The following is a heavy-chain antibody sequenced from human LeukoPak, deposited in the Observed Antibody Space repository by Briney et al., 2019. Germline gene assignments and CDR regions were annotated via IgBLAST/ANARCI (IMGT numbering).Heavy chain of an antibody. V-gene: IGHV3-33*01. CDR2: IWHDGKYK. Sequence: PGGSLRLSCAASGFTYSTYGMHWVRQAPGKGPEWLAVIWHDGKYKYYADSVKGRFTISRANSENALYLQMNSLTAADTSVYFCARSAVDSVMAVDYWGRGTQVIVS. D-gene: IGHD3-16*01. J-gene: IGHJ4*02. CDR3: ARSAVDSVMAVDY. CDR1: GFTYSTYG.